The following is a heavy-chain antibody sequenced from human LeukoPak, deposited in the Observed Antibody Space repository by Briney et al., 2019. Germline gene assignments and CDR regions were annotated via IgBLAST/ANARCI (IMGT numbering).Heavy chain of an antibody. D-gene: IGHD6-19*01. CDR1: GYTFTSYA. V-gene: IGHV1-3*01. CDR2: INAGNGNT. J-gene: IGHJ4*02. CDR3: ARDLNGYSSGWYY. Sequence: ASVTVSCTASGYTFTSYAMHWVRQAPGQRLEWMGWINAGNGNTKYSQKFQGRVTITRDTSASTAYMVLSSLRSEDTAVYYCARDLNGYSSGWYYWGQGTLVTVSS.